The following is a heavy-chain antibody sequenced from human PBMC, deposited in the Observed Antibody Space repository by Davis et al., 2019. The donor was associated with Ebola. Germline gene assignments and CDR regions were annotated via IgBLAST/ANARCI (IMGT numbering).Heavy chain of an antibody. V-gene: IGHV3-53*01. J-gene: IGHJ6*02. CDR1: GFTVSRNY. CDR2: IYSGGST. CDR3: ARDGYNQYYGMDV. D-gene: IGHD5-24*01. Sequence: GESLKISCAASGFTVSRNYMSWVRQAPGKGLEWASVIYSGGSTYHADSVKGRFTISRDNSKNTLYLQMNSLRAEDTAVYYCARDGYNQYYGMDVWGQGTAVTVSS.